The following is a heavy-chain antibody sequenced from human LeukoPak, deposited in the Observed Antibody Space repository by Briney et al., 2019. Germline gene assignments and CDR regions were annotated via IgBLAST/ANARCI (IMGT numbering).Heavy chain of an antibody. V-gene: IGHV4-59*01. CDR1: GGSISSYY. D-gene: IGHD6-19*01. Sequence: SETLSLTCTVSGGSISSYYWSWIRQPPGKGLEWIGDIYSSGSTNYNPSLKSRVTISVDRSKKQLSLRLTSVTAADTAVYYCAREVTVAGTSGFDYWGQGTLVTVSS. CDR2: IYSSGST. J-gene: IGHJ4*02. CDR3: AREVTVAGTSGFDY.